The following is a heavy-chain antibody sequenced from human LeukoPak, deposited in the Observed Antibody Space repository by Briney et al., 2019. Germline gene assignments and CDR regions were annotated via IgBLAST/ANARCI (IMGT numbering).Heavy chain of an antibody. V-gene: IGHV4-30-2*01. CDR3: AREGVPYSRTVGWLDP. CDR1: GGSISSGGYS. J-gene: IGHJ5*02. Sequence: SQTLSLTCAVSGGSISSGGYSWSWIRQPPGKGLEWIGYVYHSGSTYYNPSLKSRVTISVDRSKNQFSLKLSSVTAADTAVYYCAREGVPYSRTVGWLDPWGQGTLVTVSS. CDR2: VYHSGST. D-gene: IGHD4-23*01.